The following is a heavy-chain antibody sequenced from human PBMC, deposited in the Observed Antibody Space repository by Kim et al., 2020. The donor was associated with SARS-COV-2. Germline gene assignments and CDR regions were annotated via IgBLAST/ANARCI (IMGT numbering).Heavy chain of an antibody. CDR3: ARGRKPRYGYAFDF. CDR1: GDSIINYY. D-gene: IGHD1-26*01. V-gene: IGHV4-4*09. J-gene: IGHJ3*01. CDR2: IYSSGST. Sequence: SETLSLTCSVSGDSIINYYWTWIRQPPGKELEFIGYIYSSGSTTYSPSLKSRVTMSVDTSKNHFSLILNSVTAADTAVYFFARGRKPRYGYAFDFWGQGT.